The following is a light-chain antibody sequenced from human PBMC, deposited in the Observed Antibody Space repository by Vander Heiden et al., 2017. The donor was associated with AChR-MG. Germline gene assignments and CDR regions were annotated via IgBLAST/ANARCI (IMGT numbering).Light chain of an antibody. Sequence: EIVLTQSPGTLSLSPGERAILSCRASQSVSSSYLAWYQQQPGQAPRLLIYGASSRATGIPDRFSGSGSGTDFTLSISRLEPEDFAVYYCQHYGTSPRTFGQGTKVEIK. J-gene: IGKJ1*01. CDR1: QSVSSSY. CDR3: QHYGTSPRT. CDR2: GAS. V-gene: IGKV3-20*01.